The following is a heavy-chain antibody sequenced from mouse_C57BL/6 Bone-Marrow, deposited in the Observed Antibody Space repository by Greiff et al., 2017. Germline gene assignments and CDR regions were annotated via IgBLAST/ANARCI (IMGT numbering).Heavy chain of an antibody. CDR2: IDPSDSYT. V-gene: IGHV1-69*01. Sequence: VQLQQPGAELVMPGASVKLSCKASGYTFTSYWMHWVKQRPGQGLEWIGEIDPSDSYTNYHQKVKGKSTLTVDKSSSTAYMQRSSLASEDAAVYYCARDVGFAYWGQGTLVTVSA. CDR1: GYTFTSYW. J-gene: IGHJ3*01. CDR3: ARDVGFAY.